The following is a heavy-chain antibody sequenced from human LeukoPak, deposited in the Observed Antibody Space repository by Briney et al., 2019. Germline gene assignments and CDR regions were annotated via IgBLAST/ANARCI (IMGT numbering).Heavy chain of an antibody. CDR1: GFTFSSYS. D-gene: IGHD5-24*01. CDR3: ARAIGQRWLQLTGDY. CDR2: ISSSSSYI. Sequence: GGSLRLSCAASGFTFSSYSMNWVRQAPGKGLEWVSSISSSSSYIYYADSVKARFTISRDNAKNSLYLQMNSLRAEDTAVYYCARAIGQRWLQLTGDYWGQGTLVTVSS. V-gene: IGHV3-21*01. J-gene: IGHJ4*02.